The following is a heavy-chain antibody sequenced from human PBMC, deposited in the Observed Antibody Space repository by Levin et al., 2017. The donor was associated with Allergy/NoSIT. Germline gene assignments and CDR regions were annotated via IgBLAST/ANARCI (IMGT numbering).Heavy chain of an antibody. Sequence: ASVKVSCKASGYTVKNYGISWVRQAPGQGLEWMGWISTHNGNTNYAQSFQGRVTMTTDTATSTADMELRSLISDDTAVYYCARFVVTPVSYFYTDVWGKGTTVTVSS. J-gene: IGHJ6*03. V-gene: IGHV1-18*01. CDR1: GYTVKNYG. CDR3: ARFVVTPVSYFYTDV. CDR2: ISTHNGNT. D-gene: IGHD2-2*01.